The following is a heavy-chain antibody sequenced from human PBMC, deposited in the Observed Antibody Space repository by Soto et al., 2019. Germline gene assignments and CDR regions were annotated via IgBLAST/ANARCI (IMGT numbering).Heavy chain of an antibody. D-gene: IGHD3-3*01. CDR3: ARSLIRVLEWVPDNYYYGMDV. J-gene: IGHJ6*02. Sequence: QVQLVQSGAELKKPGASVKVSCKASGHSFTGNYMHWVRQAPGQGLEWMGWINPNSGDTNYAQQFQGRVNMTRDTSIRTVYMELSSLRSDDTAVYYWARSLIRVLEWVPDNYYYGMDVWGQGTAVTVSS. CDR2: INPNSGDT. CDR1: GHSFTGNY. V-gene: IGHV1-2*02.